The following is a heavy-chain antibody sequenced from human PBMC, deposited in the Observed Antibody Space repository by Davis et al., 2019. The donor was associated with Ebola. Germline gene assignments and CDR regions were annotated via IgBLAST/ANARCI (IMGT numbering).Heavy chain of an antibody. CDR3: PRSVGDCTGGVCYDYYYYGMDV. J-gene: IGHJ6*02. V-gene: IGHV3-33*01. CDR1: GFTFSNYG. D-gene: IGHD2-8*02. Sequence: GESLKISCAASGFTFSNYGLHWVRQAPGKGVEWVAVIWYDGSNKYYADSVKSRFTISRDNSKNTLYLQMNSLRAEDTAVYYCPRSVGDCTGGVCYDYYYYGMDVWGQGTTVTVSS. CDR2: IWYDGSNK.